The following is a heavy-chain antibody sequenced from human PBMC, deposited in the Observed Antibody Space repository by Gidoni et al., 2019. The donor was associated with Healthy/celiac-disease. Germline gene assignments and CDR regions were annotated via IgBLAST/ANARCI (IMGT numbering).Heavy chain of an antibody. CDR1: GGSISSYY. CDR2: SYTSGST. CDR3: ARGRITIFYNWFDP. V-gene: IGHV4-4*07. J-gene: IGHJ5*02. Sequence: QVQLQASGPGLVKPSETLSLTCTVSGGSISSYYWSWIRQPAGKGLEWIGRSYTSGSTNYNPSLKSRVTMSVDTSKNQFSLKLSSVTAADTAVYYCARGRITIFYNWFDPWGQGTLVTVSS. D-gene: IGHD3-9*01.